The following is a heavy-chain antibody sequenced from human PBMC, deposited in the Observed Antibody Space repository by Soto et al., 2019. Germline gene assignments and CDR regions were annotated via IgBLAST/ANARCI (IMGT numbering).Heavy chain of an antibody. CDR1: GGSISSSSYY. Sequence: SETLSLTCTVSGGSISSSSYYWSWIRQPPGKGLEWIGYIYYSGITDYNPSLKSRVTISVDTSKSQFSLKLSSVTAADTAVYYCARGGGVYYFDYWGQGTLVTVSS. CDR2: IYYSGIT. V-gene: IGHV4-61*01. D-gene: IGHD2-8*02. CDR3: ARGGGVYYFDY. J-gene: IGHJ4*02.